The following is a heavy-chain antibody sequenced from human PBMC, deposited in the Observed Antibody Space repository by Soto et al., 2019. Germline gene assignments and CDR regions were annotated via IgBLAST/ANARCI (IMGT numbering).Heavy chain of an antibody. CDR1: GYTFTSYD. D-gene: IGHD3-10*01. Sequence: QVQLVQSGAEVKKPGASVKVSCKASGYTFTSYDINWVRQATGQGLEWMGWMNPNSGNTGYAQKFQGRVTMTRNTSISTAYMWLSSLRSEDTAVYYCARGGVFFFAAPTNPFDYSGQGTLVTVSS. CDR2: MNPNSGNT. CDR3: ARGGVFFFAAPTNPFDY. V-gene: IGHV1-8*01. J-gene: IGHJ4*02.